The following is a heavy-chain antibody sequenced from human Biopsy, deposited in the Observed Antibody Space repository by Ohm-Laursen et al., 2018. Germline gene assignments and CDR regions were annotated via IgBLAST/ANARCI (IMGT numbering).Heavy chain of an antibody. Sequence: GTLSLTCNVSGGYINNYYWSWIRQPAGKGLEWIGRIYPGGSTNYNPSLKSRVTMSVDTSKKQLSLRLRSVTAADTAMYYCASVVLGPTNVAFDLWGQGTMVVVSS. J-gene: IGHJ3*01. V-gene: IGHV4-4*07. D-gene: IGHD3-22*01. CDR3: ASVVLGPTNVAFDL. CDR2: IYPGGST. CDR1: GGYINNYY.